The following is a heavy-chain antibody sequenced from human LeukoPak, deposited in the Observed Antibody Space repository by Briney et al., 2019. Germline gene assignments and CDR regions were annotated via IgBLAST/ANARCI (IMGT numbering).Heavy chain of an antibody. D-gene: IGHD6-13*01. CDR2: ISSGSTYI. CDR1: GFTFRVYT. CDR3: ARQGAAGKYYYYYMDV. Sequence: GGSLRLSCAASGFTFRVYTMNWVRQAPGKGLEWVSSISSGSTYIYYADSMRGRFTISRGNAKNSLYLQMNSLRAEDTAIYYCARQGAAGKYYYYYMDVWGKGTTVTVSS. V-gene: IGHV3-21*01. J-gene: IGHJ6*03.